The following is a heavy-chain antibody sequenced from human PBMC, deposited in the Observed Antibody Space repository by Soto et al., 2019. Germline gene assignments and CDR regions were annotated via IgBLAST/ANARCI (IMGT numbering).Heavy chain of an antibody. CDR1: GFTFSRHG. D-gene: IGHD6-25*01. V-gene: IGHV3-33*01. J-gene: IGHJ4*02. Sequence: GGSLRLSCAASGFTFSRHGMHWVRQAPGKGLEWVAIIWYDGSNEYYADSVRGRFTISRDNSKNTLCLQMSSLRVDDTAVYYCARDYTSTGYGLVYWGQGALVTVSS. CDR2: IWYDGSNE. CDR3: ARDYTSTGYGLVY.